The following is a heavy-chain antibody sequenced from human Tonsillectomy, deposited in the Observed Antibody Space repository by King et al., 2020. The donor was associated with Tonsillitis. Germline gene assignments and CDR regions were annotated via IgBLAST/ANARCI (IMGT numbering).Heavy chain of an antibody. V-gene: IGHV3-30*02. D-gene: IGHD6-13*01. Sequence: VQLVESGGGVVQPGGSLRLSCAASGFTFSSYGMHWVRQAPGKGLEWVTFIWYDGTNKYYADSVKGRLTISRDNSKNTQYLQMNSLRAEDTAVYYCAKDRAAGIVDYWGQGSLVTVSS. CDR3: AKDRAAGIVDY. CDR1: GFTFSSYG. CDR2: IWYDGTNK. J-gene: IGHJ4*02.